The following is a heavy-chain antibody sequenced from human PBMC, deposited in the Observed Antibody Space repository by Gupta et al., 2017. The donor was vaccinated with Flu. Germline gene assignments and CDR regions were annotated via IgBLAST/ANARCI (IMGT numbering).Heavy chain of an antibody. J-gene: IGHJ5*02. CDR2: INHSGST. CDR3: ARGVGGYYYGSGSFSSWFDP. D-gene: IGHD3-10*01. CDR1: GGSFSGYY. Sequence: QVQLQQWDAGLLKPSETLSLTCAVYGGSFSGYYWSWIRQPPGKGLEWIGEINHSGSTNYNPSLKSRVTISVDTSKNQFSLKLSSVTAADTAVYYCARGVGGYYYGSGSFSSWFDPWGQGTLVTVSS. V-gene: IGHV4-34*01.